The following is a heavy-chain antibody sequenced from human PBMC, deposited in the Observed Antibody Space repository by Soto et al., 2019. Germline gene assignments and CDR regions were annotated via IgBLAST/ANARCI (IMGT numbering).Heavy chain of an antibody. CDR2: IWSDGSKK. D-gene: IGHD7-27*01. CDR1: GFTFSSYG. J-gene: IGHJ4*02. V-gene: IGHV3-33*01. Sequence: QVQLVESGGGVVQPGRSLSLSCAASGFTFSSYGMHWVRQAPGKGLEWVAVIWSDGSKKYYADSVKGRFTISRDNSKNTLYLQMNSLRVEDTAAYYCVITPGDLLLLWGQGTLVTVSS. CDR3: VITPGDLLLL.